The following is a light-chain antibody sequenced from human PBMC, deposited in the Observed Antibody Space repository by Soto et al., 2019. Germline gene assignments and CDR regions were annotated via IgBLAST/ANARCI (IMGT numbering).Light chain of an antibody. Sequence: QPVLTQSPSASASLGASVKLTCTLSSGHSSYAIAWHQQQPEKGPRYLMKLNSDGSHSKGDGIPDRFSGSSSAAERYLTITSGQSDDEADYYCETRGTGVVVFGGGTKLTVL. CDR3: ETRGTGVVV. V-gene: IGLV4-69*01. J-gene: IGLJ2*01. CDR1: SGHSSYA. CDR2: LNSDGSH.